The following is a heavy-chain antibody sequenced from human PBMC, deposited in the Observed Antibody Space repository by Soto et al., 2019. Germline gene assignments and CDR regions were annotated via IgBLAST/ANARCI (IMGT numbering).Heavy chain of an antibody. D-gene: IGHD3-22*01. V-gene: IGHV3-9*01. CDR2: ISWNSGTI. CDR3: VKDEGYWKRPDH. CDR1: RFTFDDYT. Sequence: PGGYLRLSCAASRFTFDDYTMHWVRQAPGKGLEWVSGISWNSGTIGYADSVKGRFTISRDNARNSLDLQMSSLRAEDSALYYCVKDEGYWKRPDHWGQGP. J-gene: IGHJ4*02.